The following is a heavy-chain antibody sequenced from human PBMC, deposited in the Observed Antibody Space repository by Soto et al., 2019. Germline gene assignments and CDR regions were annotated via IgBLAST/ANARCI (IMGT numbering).Heavy chain of an antibody. D-gene: IGHD3-10*01. J-gene: IGHJ5*02. CDR1: GGSFSGYY. V-gene: IGHV4-34*01. CDR3: VTVRGVTGWFDP. CDR2: INHSGST. Sequence: SETLSLTCAVYGGSFSGYYWIWIRQPPGKGLEWIGEINHSGSTNYNPSLKSRVTISVDTSKNQFSLKLSSVTAADTAVYYCVTVRGVTGWFDPWGQGTLVTVSS.